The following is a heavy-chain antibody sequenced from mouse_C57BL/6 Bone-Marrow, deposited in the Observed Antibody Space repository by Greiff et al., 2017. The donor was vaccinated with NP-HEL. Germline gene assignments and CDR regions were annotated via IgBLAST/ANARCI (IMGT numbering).Heavy chain of an antibody. D-gene: IGHD2-12*01. J-gene: IGHJ2*01. Sequence: VQRVESGAELARPGASVKLSCKASGYTFTSYGISWVKQRTGQGLEWIGEIYPRSGNTYYNEKFKGKATLTADKSSSTAYMELRSLTSDDSAVYFCASYSLYFDYWGQGTTLTVSS. CDR1: GYTFTSYG. V-gene: IGHV1-81*01. CDR2: IYPRSGNT. CDR3: ASYSLYFDY.